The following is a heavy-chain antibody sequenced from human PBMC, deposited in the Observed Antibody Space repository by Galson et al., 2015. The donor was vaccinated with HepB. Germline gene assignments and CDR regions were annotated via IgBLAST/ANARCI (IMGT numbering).Heavy chain of an antibody. CDR3: ARALWGGGP. J-gene: IGHJ5*02. D-gene: IGHD3-16*01. Sequence: SLRLSCAASGLTISSYWMHWVRQAPGMGLVWVSSINSDGSRTNYADSVKGRFTISRDNAKNTLYLQMTSLTAEDTAIYYCARALWGGGPWGQGTLVTVSS. CDR1: GLTISSYW. V-gene: IGHV3-74*01. CDR2: INSDGSRT.